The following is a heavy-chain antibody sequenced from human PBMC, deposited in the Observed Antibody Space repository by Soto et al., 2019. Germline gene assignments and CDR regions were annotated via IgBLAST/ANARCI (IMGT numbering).Heavy chain of an antibody. CDR3: ATDQGSGWVVGQGSGSY. Sequence: ASVKVSCKVSGYTLTELSMHWVRQAPGKGLEWMGGFDPEDGETIYAQKFQGRVTMTEDTSTDTAYMELSSLRSEDTAVYYCATDQGSGWVVGQGSGSYWGQGTLVTVSS. D-gene: IGHD6-19*01. J-gene: IGHJ4*02. CDR1: GYTLTELS. CDR2: FDPEDGET. V-gene: IGHV1-24*01.